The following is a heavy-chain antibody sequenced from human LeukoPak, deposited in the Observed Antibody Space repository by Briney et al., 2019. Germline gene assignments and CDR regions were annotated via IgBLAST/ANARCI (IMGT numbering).Heavy chain of an antibody. V-gene: IGHV3-11*06. CDR1: GFTFSDYY. J-gene: IGHJ4*02. CDR3: ARDGEYYYGSGSSDY. Sequence: PGGSLRLSCAASGFTFSDYYMSWIRQAPGKGLEWVSYISSSSSYTNYADSVKGRFTISRDNAKNLLCLQMNSLRAEDTAVYYCARDGEYYYGSGSSDYWGQGTLVTVSS. D-gene: IGHD3-10*01. CDR2: ISSSSSYT.